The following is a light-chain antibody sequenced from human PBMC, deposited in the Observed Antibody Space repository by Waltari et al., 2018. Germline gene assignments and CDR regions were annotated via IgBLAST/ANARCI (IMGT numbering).Light chain of an antibody. CDR3: QTGGHGTWV. CDR2: VNSDGSH. J-gene: IGLJ3*02. Sequence: QLVLTQSPSASASLGASVRLTCTLSSGPSSNAIACHPQQPEKGPRYLMRVNSDGSHSKGDEIPDRFSGSSSGAERYLTISSLQSEDEADYYCQTGGHGTWVFGGGTKLTVL. CDR1: SGPSSNA. V-gene: IGLV4-69*01.